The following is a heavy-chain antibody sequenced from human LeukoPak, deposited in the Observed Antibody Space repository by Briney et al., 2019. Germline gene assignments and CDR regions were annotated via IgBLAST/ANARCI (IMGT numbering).Heavy chain of an antibody. J-gene: IGHJ4*02. CDR2: ISSSSSYI. CDR3: ARDDYGSGTAFDY. Sequence: GGSLRLSCAASGFTFSSYSMNWVRQAPGKGLEWVSSISSSSSYIYYADSVKGRFAISRDNAKNSLYLQMNSLRAEDTAVYYCARDDYGSGTAFDYWGQGTLVTVSS. V-gene: IGHV3-21*01. D-gene: IGHD3-10*01. CDR1: GFTFSSYS.